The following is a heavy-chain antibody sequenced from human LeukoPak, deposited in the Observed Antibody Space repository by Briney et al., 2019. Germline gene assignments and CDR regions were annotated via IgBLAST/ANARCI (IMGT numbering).Heavy chain of an antibody. Sequence: ASVKVSFKASGYTFTDCYMHWVRQAPGQGFEWMGWINPNDGDTNYAQKFQGRVTMTRDTSISTAHMEVSRLRSDDTAVYYCARANFLYCSSSTCLFDYWGQGTLVTVSS. J-gene: IGHJ4*02. CDR3: ARANFLYCSSSTCLFDY. D-gene: IGHD2-2*01. CDR2: INPNDGDT. V-gene: IGHV1-2*02. CDR1: GYTFTDCY.